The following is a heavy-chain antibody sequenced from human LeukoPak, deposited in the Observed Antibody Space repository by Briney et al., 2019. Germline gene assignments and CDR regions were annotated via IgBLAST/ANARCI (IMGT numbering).Heavy chain of an antibody. CDR3: AKDFRYSGSYSAYDAFDI. CDR1: GFTFSSHA. D-gene: IGHD1-26*01. CDR2: TSGSGGST. V-gene: IGHV3-23*01. J-gene: IGHJ3*02. Sequence: GGSLRLSCTASGFTFSSHAMSWVRQAPGERLEWVSGTSGSGGSTYYADSVKGRFTISRDNSKNTLYLQMTSLRAEDTAIYYCAKDFRYSGSYSAYDAFDIWGQGTMVTVSS.